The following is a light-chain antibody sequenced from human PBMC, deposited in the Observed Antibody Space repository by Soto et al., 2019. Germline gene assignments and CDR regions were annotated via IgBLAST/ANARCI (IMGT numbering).Light chain of an antibody. V-gene: IGLV1-40*01. CDR1: SSNIGAGYD. CDR3: QSYDSSLSHWV. J-gene: IGLJ3*02. CDR2: GNS. Sequence: QAVVTQPPSVSGAPGQRVTISCTGSSSNIGAGYDVHWYQQLPGTAPKLLIYGNSNRPSGVPDRFSGSKSGTSASLAITGLQAEDEADYYCQSYDSSLSHWVFGGGTKLTVL.